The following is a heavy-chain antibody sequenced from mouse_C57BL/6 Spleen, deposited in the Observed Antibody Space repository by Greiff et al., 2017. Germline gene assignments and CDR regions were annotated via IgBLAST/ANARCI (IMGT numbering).Heavy chain of an antibody. CDR3: ARSEDLLRPFAY. D-gene: IGHD1-1*01. Sequence: VPLQQSGADLARPGASVKMSCKASGYTFTSYTMHWVKQRPGPGLEWIGYINPSSGYTKYNQKFKDKATLTADKSSSTAYMQLSSLTSEDSAVYYCARSEDLLRPFAYWGQGTLVTVSA. J-gene: IGHJ3*01. V-gene: IGHV1-4*01. CDR2: INPSSGYT. CDR1: GYTFTSYT.